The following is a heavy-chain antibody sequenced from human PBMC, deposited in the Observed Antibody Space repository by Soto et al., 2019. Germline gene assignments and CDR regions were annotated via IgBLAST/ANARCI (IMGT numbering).Heavy chain of an antibody. Sequence: PGGSLRLSCAASGFTFSSYAMHWVRQAPGKGLEWVAVISYDGSNKYYADSVKGRFTISRDNSKNTLYLQMNSLRAEDTAVYYCATLPITDYDFWSGYSDYWGQGTLVTVPQ. CDR1: GFTFSSYA. CDR2: ISYDGSNK. D-gene: IGHD3-3*01. V-gene: IGHV3-30-3*01. CDR3: ATLPITDYDFWSGYSDY. J-gene: IGHJ4*02.